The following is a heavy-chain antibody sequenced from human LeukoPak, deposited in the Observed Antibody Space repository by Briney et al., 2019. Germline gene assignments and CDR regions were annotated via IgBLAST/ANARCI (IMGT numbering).Heavy chain of an antibody. Sequence: GGSLRLSCAASGFTFSSYSMTWVRQAPGKGLEWVSSISSSSSYIYYADSVKGRFTISRDSAKNSLYLQMNSLRAEDTAVYYCARWGYDGDFDYWGQGTLVTVSS. CDR2: ISSSSSYI. CDR1: GFTFSSYS. D-gene: IGHD5-12*01. CDR3: ARWGYDGDFDY. V-gene: IGHV3-21*01. J-gene: IGHJ4*02.